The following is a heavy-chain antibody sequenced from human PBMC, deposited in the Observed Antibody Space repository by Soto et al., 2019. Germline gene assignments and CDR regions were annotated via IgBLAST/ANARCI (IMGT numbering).Heavy chain of an antibody. D-gene: IGHD6-13*01. V-gene: IGHV3-48*02. J-gene: IGHJ5*02. CDR1: GFTFSNYN. Sequence: EVQLVESGGGLVQPGGSLRLSCAASGFTFSNYNMNWVRQAPGKGLEWVSYISSSSSTTYYADSVKGRFTISRDNAKKTLYLQMNTLRDEDTAVYYCARDGSSSWYNWFDPWGQGTLDTVSS. CDR2: ISSSSSTT. CDR3: ARDGSSSWYNWFDP.